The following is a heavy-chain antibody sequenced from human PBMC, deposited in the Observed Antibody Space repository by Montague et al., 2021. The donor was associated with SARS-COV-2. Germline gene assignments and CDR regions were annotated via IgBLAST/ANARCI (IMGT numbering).Heavy chain of an antibody. D-gene: IGHD3-22*01. CDR2: IRAGGGST. CDR1: GFIFSRSA. Sequence: SLRLSCAASGFIFSRSAMSWVRQAPGKGLEWVSVIRAGGGSTYYADSVKGRFTISRDNSKNTLYLQMNSLRAEDTAVYYCRVGNYYDSISDYWGQGTLVTVPS. J-gene: IGHJ4*02. V-gene: IGHV3-23*01. CDR3: RVGNYYDSISDY.